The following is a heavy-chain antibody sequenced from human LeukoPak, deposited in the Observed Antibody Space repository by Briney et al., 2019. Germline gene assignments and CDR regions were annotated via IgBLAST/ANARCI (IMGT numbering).Heavy chain of an antibody. Sequence: GGSLRLSCAACGFTFSSYTMNWGRQAPGKGLEWVSSISSSSSYIYYADSVKGRFTISRDNAKNSLYLQMNSLRAEDTAVYYCARADIVVVPAATHYYYYGMDVWGKGTTLTVSS. V-gene: IGHV3-21*01. J-gene: IGHJ6*04. CDR2: ISSSSSYI. CDR1: GFTFSSYT. CDR3: ARADIVVVPAATHYYYYGMDV. D-gene: IGHD2-2*01.